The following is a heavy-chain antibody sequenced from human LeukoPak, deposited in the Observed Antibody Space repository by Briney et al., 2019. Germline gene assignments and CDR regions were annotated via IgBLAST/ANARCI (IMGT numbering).Heavy chain of an antibody. CDR2: ISWNSGSI. D-gene: IGHD6-6*01. V-gene: IGHV3-9*01. CDR3: AKDLALYSSSAGG. J-gene: IGHJ4*02. CDR1: GFTFDDYA. Sequence: GGSLRLSCAASGFTFDDYAMHWVRQAPGKGLEWVSGISWNSGSIGYADSVKGRFTISRDNAKNSLYLQMNSLRAEDTALYYCAKDLALYSSSAGGWGRGTLVTVSS.